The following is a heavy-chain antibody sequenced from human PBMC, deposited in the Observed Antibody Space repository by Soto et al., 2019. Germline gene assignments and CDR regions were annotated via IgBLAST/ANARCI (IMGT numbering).Heavy chain of an antibody. CDR2: IIPVIGVG. CDR1: GNTLNTDT. V-gene: IGHV1-69*02. CDR3: ASVETQRYYYGMDV. Sequence: SVKVSCKPSGNTLNTDTITWLRQAPGQGLEWMGRIIPVIGVGTYAQKFQDRVTITADKSTTTVYMEVTSLRSEDTAVYYCASVETQRYYYGMDVWGQGTTVTVSS. J-gene: IGHJ6*02. D-gene: IGHD2-15*01.